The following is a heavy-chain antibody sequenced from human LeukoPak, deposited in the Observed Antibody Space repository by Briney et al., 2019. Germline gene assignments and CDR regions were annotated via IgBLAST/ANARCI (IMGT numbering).Heavy chain of an antibody. J-gene: IGHJ6*02. CDR3: ARARPFYYYYGMDV. V-gene: IGHV3-7*01. CDR2: IKQDGSEK. Sequence: GGSLRLSCAASGFTFSSYWMSWVRQAPGKGLEWVANIKQDGSEKYYVDSVKGRFTISRDNAKNSLYLQMNSLRAEDTALYYCARARPFYYYYGMDVWGQGTTVTVSS. CDR1: GFTFSSYW.